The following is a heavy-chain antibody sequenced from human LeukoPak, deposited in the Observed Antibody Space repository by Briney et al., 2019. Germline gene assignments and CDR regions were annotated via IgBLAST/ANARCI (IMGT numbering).Heavy chain of an antibody. V-gene: IGHV3-7*01. CDR3: TRDFNYHDRSIYYDVFDI. CDR1: GFTFSGYW. D-gene: IGHD3-22*01. Sequence: PGGSLRLSCAASGFTFSGYWMIWVRQTPGKGLEWVANIKGDGSLKYYQDSVRGRFTISRDNADNSLYLQMNSLSAGDTAVYYCTRDFNYHDRSIYYDVFDIWGQGTKVTVSS. CDR2: IKGDGSLK. J-gene: IGHJ3*02.